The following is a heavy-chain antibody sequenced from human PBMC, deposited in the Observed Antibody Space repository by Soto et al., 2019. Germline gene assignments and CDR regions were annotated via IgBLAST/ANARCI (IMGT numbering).Heavy chain of an antibody. V-gene: IGHV3-23*01. Sequence: EVQLLESGGGLGQPGGSLRLSCVASGFTFGSYAMSWVRQAPGKGLEWVSTVGCSGVSTYYADSVKGRFTIFRDDSKNTVSLQMSSLRAEDTAIYFCAKDRDSYGPLYYFDSWGQGTLFTVSS. CDR2: VGCSGVST. CDR1: GFTFGSYA. J-gene: IGHJ4*02. CDR3: AKDRDSYGPLYYFDS. D-gene: IGHD5-18*01.